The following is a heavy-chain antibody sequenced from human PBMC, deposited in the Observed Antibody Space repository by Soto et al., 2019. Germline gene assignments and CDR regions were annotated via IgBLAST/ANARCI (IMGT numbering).Heavy chain of an antibody. CDR1: GFTFDDYA. J-gene: IGHJ3*02. D-gene: IGHD1-26*01. CDR2: ISWNSGSI. V-gene: IGHV3-9*01. CDR3: AKDNRPWELLDAFDI. Sequence: GGSLRLSCAASGFTFDDYAMHWVRQAPGKGLEWVSGISWNSGSIGYADSVKGRFTISRDNAKNSLYLQMNSLRAEDTALYYCAKDNRPWELLDAFDIWGQGTMVTVSS.